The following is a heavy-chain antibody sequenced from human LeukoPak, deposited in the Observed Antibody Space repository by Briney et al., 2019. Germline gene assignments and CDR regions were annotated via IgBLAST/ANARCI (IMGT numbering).Heavy chain of an antibody. Sequence: GGSLRLSCAASGFTFSTCWMSWVRQAPGKGLEWVAIIKGDGSEKAYVDSVKGRFSISRDNAENSLYLQMSSLRAEDTAVYYCAKDWGYGEAGIDFWGQGTLVSVSS. CDR1: GFTFSTCW. CDR3: AKDWGYGEAGIDF. V-gene: IGHV3-7*04. J-gene: IGHJ4*02. D-gene: IGHD6-13*01. CDR2: IKGDGSEK.